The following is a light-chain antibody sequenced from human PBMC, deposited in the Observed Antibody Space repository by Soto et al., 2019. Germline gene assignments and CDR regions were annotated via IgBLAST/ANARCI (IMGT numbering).Light chain of an antibody. CDR1: QSLQPRNGYNY. CDR3: MQALQPPA. CDR2: LAS. Sequence: DIVMTQSPLSLPVTPGEPASISCRSSQSLQPRNGYNYLDWYVQKPGQSPQILIYLASNRASGVPERFSGSGSGTDFKLKVSRVEAEDVGTYFCMQALQPPAFGQGTKVDLK. V-gene: IGKV2-28*01. J-gene: IGKJ1*01.